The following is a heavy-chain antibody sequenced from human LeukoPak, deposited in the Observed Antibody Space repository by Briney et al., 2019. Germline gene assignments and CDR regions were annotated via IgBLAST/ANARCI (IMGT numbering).Heavy chain of an antibody. CDR2: IYYSGST. V-gene: IGHV4-39*01. D-gene: IGHD3-10*01. CDR3: ARWEDSEAYGSGSYDKYYFDY. Sequence: SETLSLTCTVSGGSISSSSYYWGWIRQPPGKGLEWIGSIYYSGSTYYNPSLKSRVTISVDTSKNQFSLKLSSVTAVDTAVYYCARWEDSEAYGSGSYDKYYFDYWGQGTLVTVSS. J-gene: IGHJ4*02. CDR1: GGSISSSSYY.